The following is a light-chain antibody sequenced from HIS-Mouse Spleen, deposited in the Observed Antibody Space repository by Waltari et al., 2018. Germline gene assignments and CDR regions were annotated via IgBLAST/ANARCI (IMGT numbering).Light chain of an antibody. Sequence: QSALTQPASVSGSPGQSITIPCTGTSSDVGGYNYVPWYQQHPGKAPKLMIYDVSNRPSGVSNRFSGSKSGNTASLTISGLQAEDEADYYCSSYTSSSPVVFGGGTKLTVL. CDR2: DVS. V-gene: IGLV2-14*03. J-gene: IGLJ2*01. CDR1: SSDVGGYNY. CDR3: SSYTSSSPVV.